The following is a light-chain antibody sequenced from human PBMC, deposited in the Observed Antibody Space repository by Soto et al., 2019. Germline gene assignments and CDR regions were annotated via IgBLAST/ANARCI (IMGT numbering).Light chain of an antibody. CDR1: ISDVGGYNY. CDR3: SSYTSTSTVV. V-gene: IGLV2-14*01. CDR2: EVT. Sequence: QSVLTQPASVSGSPGQSITISCTGTISDVGGYNYVSWYQQHPGKAPKLMIYEVTNWPSGVSYRFSGSKSGNTASLTISGLQAEDEADYYCSSYTSTSTVVFGGGTKVTVL. J-gene: IGLJ2*01.